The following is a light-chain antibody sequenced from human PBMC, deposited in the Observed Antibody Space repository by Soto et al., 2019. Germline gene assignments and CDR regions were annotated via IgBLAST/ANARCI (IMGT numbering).Light chain of an antibody. Sequence: DIVVTQSPDSLAVSLGERATINCKSSQSVFYTSNNRNYIAWYHQRPGQPPKLLIYWASTRESGVPDRFRGSESVTEFTQTISSLQAEDEEVYYCQHYYTSQPTFGQGTKRASK. V-gene: IGKV4-1*01. J-gene: IGKJ2*01. CDR1: QSVFYTSNNRNY. CDR3: QHYYTSQPT. CDR2: WAS.